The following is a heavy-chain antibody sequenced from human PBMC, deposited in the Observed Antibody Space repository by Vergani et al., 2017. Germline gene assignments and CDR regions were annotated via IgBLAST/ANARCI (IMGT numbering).Heavy chain of an antibody. CDR1: GFTFSSYW. CDR3: AREGIIAAAGFDY. J-gene: IGHJ4*02. D-gene: IGHD6-13*01. CDR2: INSDGSST. Sequence: EVQLVESGGGLVQPGGSLRLSCAASGFTFSSYWMHWVRHATGKGLVWVSRINSDGSSTSYADSVKGRFTISRDNAKNTLYLQMNSLRAEDTAVYYCAREGIIAAAGFDYWGQGTLVTVSS. V-gene: IGHV3-74*01.